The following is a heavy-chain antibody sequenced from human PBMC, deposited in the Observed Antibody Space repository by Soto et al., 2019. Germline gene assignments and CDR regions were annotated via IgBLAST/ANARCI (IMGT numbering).Heavy chain of an antibody. J-gene: IGHJ6*02. CDR1: GYTFGTYS. V-gene: IGHV3-48*02. CDR2: IDSDSDNI. Sequence: EMQLVESGGGLVQRGGSLRLSCAASGYTFGTYSMNWVRQPPGKGLEWIAYIDSDSDNIFYADSVKGRFTISRDNAKNSLFLEMHSLREDDTALYYCARLYYDYVWGQGTTVTVS. CDR3: ARLYYDYV. D-gene: IGHD3-3*01.